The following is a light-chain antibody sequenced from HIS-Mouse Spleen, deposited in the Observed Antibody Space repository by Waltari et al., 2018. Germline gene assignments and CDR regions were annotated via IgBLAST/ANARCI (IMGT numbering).Light chain of an antibody. V-gene: IGLV1-47*01. CDR2: RNN. CDR1: SSNIGSNY. Sequence: QSVLTQPPSASGNPGQRVTISCSGSSSNIGSNYVYWYQQLPGTAPKLLIYRNNQPPSGVPARFSGSKSGTSASLAISGLRSEDEADYYCAAWDDSLSGPVFGGGTKLTVL. J-gene: IGLJ3*02. CDR3: AAWDDSLSGPV.